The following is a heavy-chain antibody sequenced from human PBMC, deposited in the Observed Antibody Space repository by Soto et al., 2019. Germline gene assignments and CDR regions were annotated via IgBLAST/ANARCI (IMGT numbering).Heavy chain of an antibody. CDR3: ARHRRSYYDSSGYSPFDY. CDR1: GYSLTRYC. D-gene: IGHD3-22*01. Sequence: GESVKSSCTGCGYSLTRYCIGWVRQMPGKGLEWMGIIYPGDSDTRYSPSFQGQVTISADKSISTAYLQWSSLKASDTAMYYCARHRRSYYDSSGYSPFDYWGQGTLVTVSS. V-gene: IGHV5-51*01. J-gene: IGHJ4*02. CDR2: IYPGDSDT.